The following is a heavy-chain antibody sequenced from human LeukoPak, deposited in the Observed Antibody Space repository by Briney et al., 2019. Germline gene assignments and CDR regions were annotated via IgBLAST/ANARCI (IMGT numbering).Heavy chain of an antibody. Sequence: GASVKVSCKASGHTFTGYYMHWVRQAPGQGLEWMGWINPNSGGTHSPQKFQGRVTMTSDTSINTAYMELTTLTSDDTAVYFCARAHVACSTTSCYTYYFDFWGQGTLVAVSS. CDR3: ARAHVACSTTSCYTYYFDF. D-gene: IGHD2-2*02. CDR1: GHTFTGYY. V-gene: IGHV1-2*02. CDR2: INPNSGGT. J-gene: IGHJ4*02.